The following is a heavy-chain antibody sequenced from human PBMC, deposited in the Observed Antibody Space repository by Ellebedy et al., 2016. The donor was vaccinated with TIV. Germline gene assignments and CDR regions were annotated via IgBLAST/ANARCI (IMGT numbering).Heavy chain of an antibody. CDR2: IDSYGRTT. J-gene: IGHJ6*02. Sequence: PGGSLRLSCAASGFTFSSHWMHWVRQAPGKGLVWVSCIDSYGRTTSYADSVKGRFAIARDNVRNTLYVQMKSLGAEDTAVYYWSRGKTYFCYGKDVWGQGTTVTVSS. V-gene: IGHV3-74*01. CDR1: GFTFSSHW. CDR3: SRGKTYFCYGKDV.